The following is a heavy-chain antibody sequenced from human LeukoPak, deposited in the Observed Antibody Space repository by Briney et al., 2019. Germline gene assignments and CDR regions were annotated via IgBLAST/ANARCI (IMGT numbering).Heavy chain of an antibody. CDR3: ARVGASVGATHAFDI. J-gene: IGHJ3*02. CDR2: ISAYNGNT. Sequence: ASVKVSCKASGYTFTGYYMHWVRQAPGQGLEWMGWISAYNGNTNYAQKLQGRVTMTTDTSTSTAYMELRSLRSDDTAVYYCARVGASVGATHAFDIWGQGTMVTVSS. V-gene: IGHV1-18*04. CDR1: GYTFTGYY. D-gene: IGHD1-26*01.